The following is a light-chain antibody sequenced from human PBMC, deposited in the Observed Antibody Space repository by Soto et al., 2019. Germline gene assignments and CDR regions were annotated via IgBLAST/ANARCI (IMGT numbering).Light chain of an antibody. CDR1: TSNIGAGYD. Sequence: QSVLTQPPSVSGAPGQRITISCTGSTSNIGAGYDVHWYQQLPGTAPKLLINANSNRPSGVPDRFSGSKSGTSASLVITGLQAKDEADYYCQSYDSRLSGSVFGGGTKLTVL. CDR2: ANS. CDR3: QSYDSRLSGSV. J-gene: IGLJ2*01. V-gene: IGLV1-40*01.